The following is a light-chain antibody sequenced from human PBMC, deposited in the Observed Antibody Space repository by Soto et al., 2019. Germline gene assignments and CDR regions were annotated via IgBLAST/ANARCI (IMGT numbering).Light chain of an antibody. V-gene: IGKV3-11*01. CDR2: DAS. Sequence: EIVLTQSPATLSLSPGERATLSCRASQSVSSYLAWYQQKPGQAPRLLIYDASNRATGIPARFSGSGSGTDSTRTISSLEPEDFAVYYCQQRSNWPPYTFGQGTKLEIK. J-gene: IGKJ2*01. CDR1: QSVSSY. CDR3: QQRSNWPPYT.